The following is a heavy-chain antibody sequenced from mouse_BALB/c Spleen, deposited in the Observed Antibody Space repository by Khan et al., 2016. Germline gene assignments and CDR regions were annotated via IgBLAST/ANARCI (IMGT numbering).Heavy chain of an antibody. J-gene: IGHJ4*01. CDR3: ARNWGLFITAIVATGDYAMDY. CDR1: GFSLTSYG. D-gene: IGHD1-1*01. Sequence: QVQLKESGPGLVAPSQSLSITCTVSGFSLTSYGVHWVRQPPGKGLEWLVVIWSDGSTTYNSALKSRLSISKDNSKSQVFLKMNSLQTDDTAMYYCARNWGLFITAIVATGDYAMDYWGQGTSVTVSS. V-gene: IGHV2-6*02. CDR2: IWSDGST.